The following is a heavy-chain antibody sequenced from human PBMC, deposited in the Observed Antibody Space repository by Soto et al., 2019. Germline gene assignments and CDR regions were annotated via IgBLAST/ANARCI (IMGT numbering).Heavy chain of an antibody. CDR1: GFTFSSYD. CDR2: ISYDGSNK. J-gene: IGHJ4*02. Sequence: GGALRLYXAASGFTFSSYDMHWVRQAPGKGLEWVAVISYDGSNKYYADSVKGRFTISRDNSKNTLYLQMNSLRAEDTAVYYCAKDRTIFGVVITHCGQGTLVILSS. CDR3: AKDRTIFGVVITH. D-gene: IGHD3-3*01. V-gene: IGHV3-30*18.